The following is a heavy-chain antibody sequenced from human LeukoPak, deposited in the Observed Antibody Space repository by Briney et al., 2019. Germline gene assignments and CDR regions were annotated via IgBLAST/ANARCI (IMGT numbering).Heavy chain of an antibody. D-gene: IGHD1-26*01. CDR1: GGSISSGGYY. CDR2: IYHSGST. CDR3: ARSRGSYTY. V-gene: IGHV4-30-2*01. Sequence: SETLSLTCTVSGGSISSGGYYWSWIRQPPGKGLEWIGYIYHSGSTYYNPSLKSRVTISVDRSKNQFSLKLSSVTAADTAVYYCARSRGSYTYWGQGTLVTVSS. J-gene: IGHJ4*02.